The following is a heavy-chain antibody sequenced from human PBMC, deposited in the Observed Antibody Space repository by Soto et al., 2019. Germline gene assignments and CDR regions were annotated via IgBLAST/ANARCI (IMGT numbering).Heavy chain of an antibody. Sequence: QAPGKRLEWMGWINAGNGNTKYSQKFQGRVTITRDTSASTAYMELSSLRSGDTAVYYCASTSLDPVGRHNWFDTSGLCTLVPVSA. CDR3: ASTSLDPVGRHNWFDT. J-gene: IGHJ5*01. V-gene: IGHV1-3*01. D-gene: IGHD2-15*01. CDR2: INAGNGNT.